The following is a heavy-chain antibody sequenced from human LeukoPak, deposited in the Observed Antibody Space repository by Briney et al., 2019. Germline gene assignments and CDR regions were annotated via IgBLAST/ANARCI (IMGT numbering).Heavy chain of an antibody. D-gene: IGHD6-13*01. Sequence: ASVKVSCKASGYTFTSYDINWVRQATGQGLEWMGWMNPNSGNTGYAQKFQGRVTMTRNTSISTAYMELSSLRSDDTAVYYCARILISAASYYFDYWGQGTLVTVSS. J-gene: IGHJ4*02. V-gene: IGHV1-8*01. CDR1: GYTFTSYD. CDR2: MNPNSGNT. CDR3: ARILISAASYYFDY.